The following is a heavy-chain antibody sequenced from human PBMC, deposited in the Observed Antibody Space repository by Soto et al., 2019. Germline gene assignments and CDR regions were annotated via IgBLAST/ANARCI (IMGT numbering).Heavy chain of an antibody. J-gene: IGHJ6*02. CDR3: AKDIQLNTYYDFWSGYYTVDYYYGMDV. CDR2: ISGSGGST. CDR1: GFTFSSYA. Sequence: GGSLRLSCAASGFTFSSYAMSWVRQAPGKGLEWVSAISGSGGSTYYADSVKGRFTISRDNSKNTLYLQMNSLRAEDTAVYYCAKDIQLNTYYDFWSGYYTVDYYYGMDVWGQGTTVTVSS. V-gene: IGHV3-23*01. D-gene: IGHD3-3*01.